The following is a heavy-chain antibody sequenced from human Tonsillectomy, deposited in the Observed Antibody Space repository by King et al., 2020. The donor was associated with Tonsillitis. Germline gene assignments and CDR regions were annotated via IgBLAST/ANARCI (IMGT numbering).Heavy chain of an antibody. V-gene: IGHV4-38-2*02. D-gene: IGHD6-13*01. CDR2: IYHSGST. CDR1: GYSISSGYY. Sequence: QLQESGPGLVKPSETLSLTCAVSGYSISSGYYWGWIRQPPGKGLEWIGSIYHSGSTYYNPSLKSRVTITVDTSKNQFSLKLSSVTAADPAVYYCAGDLGPGIAAAGWFDPWGQGTLVTVSS. J-gene: IGHJ5*02. CDR3: AGDLGPGIAAAGWFDP.